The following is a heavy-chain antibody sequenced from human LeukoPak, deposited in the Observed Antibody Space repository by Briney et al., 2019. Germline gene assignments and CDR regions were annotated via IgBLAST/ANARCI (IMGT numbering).Heavy chain of an antibody. V-gene: IGHV3-11*03. Sequence: GGFLRLSCAASGFTFSDYYMSWIRQAPGKGLEWVSYISGSSTHTNYADSVKGRFTISRDNAKKSLYLQMNSLRAEDTAVYYCATPGLLGYCSSAICAPPGYWGQGTLVTVSS. CDR1: GFTFSDYY. J-gene: IGHJ4*02. CDR3: ATPGLLGYCSSAICAPPGY. D-gene: IGHD2-2*01. CDR2: ISGSSTHT.